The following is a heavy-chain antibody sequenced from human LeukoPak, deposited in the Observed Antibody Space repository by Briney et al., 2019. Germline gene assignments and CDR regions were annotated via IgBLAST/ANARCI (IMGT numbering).Heavy chain of an antibody. CDR1: GGSISSGTYY. CDR3: ARIGSSWYVFDY. D-gene: IGHD6-13*01. J-gene: IGHJ4*02. Sequence: PSETLSLTCTVSGGSISSGTYYWGWIRQPPGKGLEWIGSISYSGSTYYSSSLMSRLTISVDTSKNQFSLRLTSLTAADTAVYYCARIGSSWYVFDYWGQGTLVTVSS. CDR2: ISYSGST. V-gene: IGHV4-39*07.